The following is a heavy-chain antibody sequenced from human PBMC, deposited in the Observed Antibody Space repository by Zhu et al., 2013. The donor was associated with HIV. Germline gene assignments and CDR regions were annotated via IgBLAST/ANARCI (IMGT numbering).Heavy chain of an antibody. CDR1: GGSISSGGYY. D-gene: IGHD4-17*01. CDR2: IYYSGST. CDR3: ARWRDYGDYVGYGMDV. V-gene: IGHV4-31*03. Sequence: QVQLQESGPGLVKPSETLSLTCTVSGGSISSGGYYWSWIRQHPGKGLEWIGYIYYSGSTYYNPSLKSRVTISVDTSKNQFSLKLSSVTAADTAVYYCARWRDYGDYVGYGMDVWGQGDHGSPSP. J-gene: IGHJ6*02.